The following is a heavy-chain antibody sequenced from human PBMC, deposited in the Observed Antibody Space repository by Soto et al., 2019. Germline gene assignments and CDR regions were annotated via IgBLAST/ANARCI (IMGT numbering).Heavy chain of an antibody. D-gene: IGHD5-12*01. CDR3: ARQMTVATISIYYYGMDV. CDR2: IYYSGST. V-gene: IGHV4-59*01. CDR1: GGSISIYY. J-gene: IGHJ6*02. Sequence: SETLSLTCAVSGGSISIYYWSWIRRPPEKGLEWIGYIYYSGSTNYNPSLKSRVTISVDTSKNQFSLKLSSVTAADTAVYYCARQMTVATISIYYYGMDVWGQGTTVTVSS.